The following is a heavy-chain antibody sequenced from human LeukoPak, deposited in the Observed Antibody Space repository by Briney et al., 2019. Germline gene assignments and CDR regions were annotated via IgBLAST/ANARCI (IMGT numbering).Heavy chain of an antibody. CDR2: IYYSGST. Sequence: SETLSLTCTVSGGSISSSSYYWGWIRQPPGKGLEWIGSIYYSGSTYYNPSLKSRVTISVDTSKNQFSLKLSSVTAADTAVYYCARAYGSGSYEALDAFDIWGQGAMVTVSS. CDR3: ARAYGSGSYEALDAFDI. CDR1: GGSISSSSYY. J-gene: IGHJ3*02. D-gene: IGHD3-10*01. V-gene: IGHV4-39*07.